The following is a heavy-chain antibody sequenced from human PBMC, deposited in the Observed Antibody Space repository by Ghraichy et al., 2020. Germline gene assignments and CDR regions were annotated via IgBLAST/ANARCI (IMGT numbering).Heavy chain of an antibody. CDR1: GFTFSSYS. Sequence: GESLNISCAASGFTFSSYSMNWVRQAPGKGLEWVSYISSSSSTIYYADSVKGRFTISRDNAKNSLYLQMNSLRDEDTAVYYCARANWGYFDYWGQGTLVTVSS. CDR2: ISSSSSTI. V-gene: IGHV3-48*02. J-gene: IGHJ4*02. D-gene: IGHD3-16*01. CDR3: ARANWGYFDY.